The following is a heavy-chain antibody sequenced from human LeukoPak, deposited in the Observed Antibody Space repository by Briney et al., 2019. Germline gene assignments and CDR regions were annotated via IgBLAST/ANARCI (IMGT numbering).Heavy chain of an antibody. CDR2: INHSGST. D-gene: IGHD6-13*01. Sequence: SETLSLTCAVYGVSFSGYYWSWIRQPPGKGLEWIGEINHSGSTNYNPCLKSRVTISVDTSKNQFSLKLSSVTAADTAVYYCARGRRVAAAGTGGYSVDYWGQGTLVTVSS. J-gene: IGHJ4*02. CDR3: ARGRRVAAAGTGGYSVDY. CDR1: GVSFSGYY. V-gene: IGHV4-34*01.